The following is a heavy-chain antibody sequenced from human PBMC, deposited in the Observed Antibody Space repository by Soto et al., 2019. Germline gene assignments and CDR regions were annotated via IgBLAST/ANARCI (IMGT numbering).Heavy chain of an antibody. D-gene: IGHD3-10*01. CDR3: AHRQGFGELHY. CDR1: GFSLSTSGVA. Sequence: QITLKESGPRLVKPTQTLTLTCTFSGFSLSTSGVAVGWIRQPPGKALEWLVLIYWDDNKRYSPSLKSRLTITKDTSKNQVVLTMTNMDPVDTATYYCAHRQGFGELHYWGQGAQVTVSS. J-gene: IGHJ4*02. V-gene: IGHV2-5*02. CDR2: IYWDDNK.